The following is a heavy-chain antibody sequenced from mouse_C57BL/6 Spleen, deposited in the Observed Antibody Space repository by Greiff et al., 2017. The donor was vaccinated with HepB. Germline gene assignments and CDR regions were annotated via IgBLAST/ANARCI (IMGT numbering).Heavy chain of an antibody. CDR2: INPGSGGT. Sequence: VQLQQSGAELVRPGTSVKVSCKASGYSFPNYLIEWVKQRPGQGLEWIGVINPGSGGTNYNEKLKGKATQTADKSSSTAYMHRSSLASEDSAVYFFALNWDWYFDVWGTGPTVTVST. V-gene: IGHV1-54*01. CDR1: GYSFPNYL. CDR3: ALNWDWYFDV. J-gene: IGHJ1*03. D-gene: IGHD4-1*02.